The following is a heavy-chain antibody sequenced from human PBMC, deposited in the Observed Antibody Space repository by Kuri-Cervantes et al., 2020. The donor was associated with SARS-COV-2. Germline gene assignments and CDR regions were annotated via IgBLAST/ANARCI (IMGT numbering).Heavy chain of an antibody. CDR2: ISGSGGST. J-gene: IGHJ6*02. CDR1: VFTLSSFA. CDR3: AKGISGFGEFNIGVPYYYGMDV. Sequence: GEALKIPFADFVFTLSSFAMSWVRQAPGKGLEWVSAISGSGGSTYYADSVKGRFTISRDNPKNTLYLQMNSLRAEDTAVYYCAKGISGFGEFNIGVPYYYGMDVWGQGTTVTVSS. V-gene: IGHV3-23*01. D-gene: IGHD3-10*01.